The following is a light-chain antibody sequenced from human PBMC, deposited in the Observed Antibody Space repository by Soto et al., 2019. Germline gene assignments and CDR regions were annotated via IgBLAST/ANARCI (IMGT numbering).Light chain of an antibody. V-gene: IGLV2-11*01. CDR3: CSYACTDTLYV. CDR1: SSDVGGYNY. Sequence: QSVLTQPRTVSGSPGQSVTISCTGTSSDVGGYNYVSWYQQHPGKAPKLMIYDVSKRPSGVPDRFSGSKSGNTASLTISGLQAEDEADYYCCSYACTDTLYVFVGGTKVTVL. J-gene: IGLJ1*01. CDR2: DVS.